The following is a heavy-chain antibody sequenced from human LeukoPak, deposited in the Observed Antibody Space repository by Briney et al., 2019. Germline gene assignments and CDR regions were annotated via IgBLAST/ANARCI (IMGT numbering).Heavy chain of an antibody. D-gene: IGHD3-22*01. Sequence: ASETLSLTCTVSGGFISSYYWSWIRQPPGKGLECIGYIYYSGSTNYNPSLKSRVTISVDTSKNQFSLKLSSVTAADTAVYYCARGKHTMIVVVTPFDYWGQGTLVTVSS. CDR1: GGFISSYY. CDR2: IYYSGST. CDR3: ARGKHTMIVVVTPFDY. J-gene: IGHJ4*02. V-gene: IGHV4-59*12.